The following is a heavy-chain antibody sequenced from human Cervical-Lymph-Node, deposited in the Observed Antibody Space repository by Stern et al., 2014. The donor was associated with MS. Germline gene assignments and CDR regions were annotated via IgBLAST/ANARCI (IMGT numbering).Heavy chain of an antibody. V-gene: IGHV1-24*01. Sequence: QVQLVESGAEVKKPGASVKVSCKVSGSTLTDFFMHWVRQPPGKVLEWMGGFDPEDGETIYAQKFQGRVTMTEDTSTDTAYMELSSLRSDDTAVYYCATDYNYWGQGTLVTVSS. J-gene: IGHJ4*02. CDR1: GSTLTDFF. D-gene: IGHD3-10*01. CDR3: ATDYNY. CDR2: FDPEDGET.